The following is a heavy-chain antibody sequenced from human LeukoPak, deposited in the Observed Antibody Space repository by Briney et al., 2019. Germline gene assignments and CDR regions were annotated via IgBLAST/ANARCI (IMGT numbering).Heavy chain of an antibody. Sequence: ASVKVSCKASGYTFTNFYIHWVRQAPGQGLEWMGMINPSSTSTSYTQQFQGRVTMTRDTSTSTVYMEVSSLRSEDTAVYYCAEGPPYGGFDYWGQGTLVTVSS. D-gene: IGHD4/OR15-4a*01. J-gene: IGHJ4*02. CDR3: AEGPPYGGFDY. V-gene: IGHV1-46*01. CDR2: INPSSTST. CDR1: GYTFTNFY.